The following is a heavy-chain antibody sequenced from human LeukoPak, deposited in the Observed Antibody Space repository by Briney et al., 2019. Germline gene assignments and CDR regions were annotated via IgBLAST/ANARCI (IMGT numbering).Heavy chain of an antibody. D-gene: IGHD6-19*01. Sequence: SQTLSLTCAISGDSVSSNSAGWNWIRQSPSRGLEWLGRTYYRSKWYNDYAVSVKSRITINPDTSKNQFSLQLNSVTPEDTAVYYCARGEAIAVAGGWFDPWGQGTLVTVSS. J-gene: IGHJ5*02. CDR2: TYYRSKWYN. CDR3: ARGEAIAVAGGWFDP. CDR1: GDSVSSNSAG. V-gene: IGHV6-1*01.